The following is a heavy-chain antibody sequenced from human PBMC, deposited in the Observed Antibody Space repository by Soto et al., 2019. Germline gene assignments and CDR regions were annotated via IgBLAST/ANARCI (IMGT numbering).Heavy chain of an antibody. D-gene: IGHD6-13*01. Sequence: SETLSLTCTVSGDSISSSSYYWGWVRQPPGKGLEWIGNMYSSGSTYYNPSLTSRVTISGDTSKKQFSLRLSSVTAEDTAVDYCVCAPSGSSTWSSPPDYWGQGSLVTVSS. CDR3: VCAPSGSSTWSSPPDY. CDR1: GDSISSSSYY. J-gene: IGHJ4*02. CDR2: MYSSGST. V-gene: IGHV4-39*01.